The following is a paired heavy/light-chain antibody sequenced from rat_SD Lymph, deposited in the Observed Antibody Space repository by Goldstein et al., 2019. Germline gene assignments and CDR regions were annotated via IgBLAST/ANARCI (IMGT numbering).Heavy chain of an antibody. Sequence: EVQLVESGGGLVQPGRSMKLSCAASGFTFSNYGMAWVRQAPTKGLEWVATISYDGSSTYYRDSVKGRFTISRDNAKSTLYLQMNSLRSEDTATYYCTRDPPYYGYNPDYWGQGVMVTVSS. CDR3: TRDPPYYGYNPDY. CDR2: ISYDGSST. V-gene: IGHV5-29*01. CDR1: GFTFSNYG. D-gene: IGHD1-9*01. J-gene: IGHJ2*01.
Light chain of an antibody. J-gene: IGKJ1*01. CDR3: YQGTHYPPT. V-gene: IGKV1S30*01. CDR2: KVS. Sequence: DVVMTQTPVSLSVSLGGQTSISCRSSQSLVHSDGNTYLYWYLQKPGQSPQLLIYKVSNRFSGVPDRFSGSGSGTDFTLKISRVEPEDLGVYYCYQGTHYPPTFGGGTKLELK. CDR1: QSLVHSDGNTY.